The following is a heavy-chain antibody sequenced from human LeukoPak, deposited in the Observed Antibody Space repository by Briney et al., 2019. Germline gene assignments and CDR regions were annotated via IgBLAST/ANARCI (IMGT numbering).Heavy chain of an antibody. CDR2: ISGSGGST. V-gene: IGHV3-23*01. D-gene: IGHD1-26*01. Sequence: PGGSLRLSCAASGFTFSSYAMSWVRQAPGKGLEWVSAISGSGGSTYYADSVKGRFTISRDNAKNSLYLQMNSLRAEDTALYYCAKQRGSGSSYYFDYWGQGTLVTVSS. CDR3: AKQRGSGSSYYFDY. J-gene: IGHJ4*02. CDR1: GFTFSSYA.